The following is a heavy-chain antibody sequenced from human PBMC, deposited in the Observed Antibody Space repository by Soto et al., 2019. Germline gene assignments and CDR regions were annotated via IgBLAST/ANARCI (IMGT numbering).Heavy chain of an antibody. V-gene: IGHV1-3*01. CDR2: INAGNGNT. Sequence: QVQLVQSGAEVKKPGAAVKVSCKASRYTFSTYAIHWVRQAPGQRLEWMGWINAGNGNTKYSQKCQGRVTSTRDTSASTAYMELSSLRSEDTAVYYCARAGAVAGGINFDYWGQGTLVTVSS. J-gene: IGHJ4*02. CDR3: ARAGAVAGGINFDY. CDR1: RYTFSTYA. D-gene: IGHD6-19*01.